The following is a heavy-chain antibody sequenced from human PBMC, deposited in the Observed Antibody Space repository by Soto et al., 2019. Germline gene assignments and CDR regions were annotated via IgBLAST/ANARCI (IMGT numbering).Heavy chain of an antibody. CDR1: GFPFAPST. Sequence: EVQLLQSGGGLVQPGGSLTLSCGVSGFPFAPSTMSWVRQAPGKGLEWVSTISVSVGSTYSADSVQGRFTVSSDISDNALLSLMTSLTADATAVYFCAKRDVPHSTSNAYIYDHWGPGVLVTVSS. J-gene: IGHJ4*02. CDR3: AKRDVPHSTSNAYIYDH. V-gene: IGHV3-23*01. D-gene: IGHD5-18*01. CDR2: ISVSVGST.